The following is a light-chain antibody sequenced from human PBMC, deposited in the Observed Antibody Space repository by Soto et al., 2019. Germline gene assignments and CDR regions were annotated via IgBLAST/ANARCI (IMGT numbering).Light chain of an antibody. Sequence: EIVLTQSPGILYLSPGDRATLSCRASQTISSGFLAWYQQKVGQAPRLLIYDASNRATGVPDRFRGSGSGTDFSLTISRLEPEDFAVYHCKQYSSSPRTFRPGTRLEIK. CDR1: QTISSGF. CDR2: DAS. CDR3: KQYSSSPRT. J-gene: IGKJ5*01. V-gene: IGKV3-20*01.